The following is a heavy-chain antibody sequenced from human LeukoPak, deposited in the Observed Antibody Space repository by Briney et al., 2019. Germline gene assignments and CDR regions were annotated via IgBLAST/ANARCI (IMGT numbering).Heavy chain of an antibody. CDR1: GYTFTSYA. CDR2: MNAGNGNT. D-gene: IGHD1-20*01. Sequence: GASVKVSCKASGYTFTSYAMHWVRQAPGQRLEWMGWMNAGNGNTKYSQKFQGRVTITRDTSASTAYMELSSLRSEDTAVYYCARDNRNDGWPSFDYWGQGTLVTVSS. J-gene: IGHJ4*02. CDR3: ARDNRNDGWPSFDY. V-gene: IGHV1-3*01.